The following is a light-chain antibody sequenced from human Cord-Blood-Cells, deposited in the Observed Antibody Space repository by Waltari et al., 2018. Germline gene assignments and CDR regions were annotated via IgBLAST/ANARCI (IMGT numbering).Light chain of an antibody. CDR3: SSYTSSSTLGV. J-gene: IGLJ2*01. Sequence: QSALTQPASVSGSPGQSITISCTGTSSDVGGYNYVSWYQHHPRKAPKLMIYDVSNRPSGVSNRFSGSKSGNTASLTISGLQAEDEADYYCSSYTSSSTLGVFGGGTKLTVL. V-gene: IGLV2-14*03. CDR2: DVS. CDR1: SSDVGGYNY.